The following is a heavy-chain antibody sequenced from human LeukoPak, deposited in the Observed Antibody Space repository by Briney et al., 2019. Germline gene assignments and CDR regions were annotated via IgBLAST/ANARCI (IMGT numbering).Heavy chain of an antibody. V-gene: IGHV4-59*01. CDR3: ARDSIAARPLEAFDI. D-gene: IGHD6-6*01. J-gene: IGHJ3*02. CDR1: GGSISSYY. CDR2: IYYSGST. Sequence: PSETLSLTCTVSGGSISSYYWSWIRQPPGKGLEWIGYIYYSGSTNYSPSLKSRVTISVDTSKNQFSLKLSSVTAADTAVYYCARDSIAARPLEAFDIWGQGTMVTVSS.